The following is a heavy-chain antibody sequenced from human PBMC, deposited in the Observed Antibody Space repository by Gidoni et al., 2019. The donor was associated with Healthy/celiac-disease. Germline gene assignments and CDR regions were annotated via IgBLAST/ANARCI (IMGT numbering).Heavy chain of an antibody. Sequence: QVQLQQWGAGLLKPSETLSLTCAVYGGSFSGYYWSWIRQPPGKGLEWIGEINHSGSTNYNPSLKSRVTISVDTSKNQFSLKLSSVTAADTAVYYCARQFYYDSSGHYFDYWGQGTLVTVSS. CDR2: INHSGST. D-gene: IGHD3-22*01. CDR3: ARQFYYDSSGHYFDY. J-gene: IGHJ4*02. V-gene: IGHV4-34*01. CDR1: GGSFSGYY.